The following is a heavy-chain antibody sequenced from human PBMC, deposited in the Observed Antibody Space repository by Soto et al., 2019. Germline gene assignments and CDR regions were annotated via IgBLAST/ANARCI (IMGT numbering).Heavy chain of an antibody. CDR3: ARAFFSNFDYYYYYGMDV. J-gene: IGHJ6*02. CDR2: INPSGGST. CDR1: GYTFTSYY. V-gene: IGHV1-46*03. Sequence: ASVKVSCKASGYTFTSYYMHWVRQAPGQGLEWMGIINPSGGSTSYAQKFQGRVTMTRDTSTSTVYMELSSLRSEDTAVYYCARAFFSNFDYYYYYGMDVWGQGTTVTVSS. D-gene: IGHD4-4*01.